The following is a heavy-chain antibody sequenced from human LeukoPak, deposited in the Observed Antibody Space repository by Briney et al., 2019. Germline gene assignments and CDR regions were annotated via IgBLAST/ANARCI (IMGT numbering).Heavy chain of an antibody. D-gene: IGHD2-21*02. Sequence: GGSLRLSCTASGFTFGSFWMSWVRQAPGKGLEWVANIKQDGSGKYYLDSVKGRFTISRDNAKNSLYLQMNSLRAEDTAVYYCASDQVVVTAPGWYGMGVWGQGTTVTVSS. J-gene: IGHJ6*02. CDR1: GFTFGSFW. CDR3: ASDQVVVTAPGWYGMGV. CDR2: IKQDGSGK. V-gene: IGHV3-7*01.